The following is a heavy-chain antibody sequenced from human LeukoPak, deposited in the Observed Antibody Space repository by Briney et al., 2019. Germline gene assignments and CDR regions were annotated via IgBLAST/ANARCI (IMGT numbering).Heavy chain of an antibody. D-gene: IGHD6-19*01. CDR2: SYYSGST. CDR1: AGSISSYY. V-gene: IGHV4-59*01. CDR3: ARDVGGWYDY. J-gene: IGHJ4*02. Sequence: SETLSLTCTVSAGSISSYYWSWIRQPPGKGLEWIGYSYYSGSTNYNPSLKTRVTISVATSKNQFSLKLSSVTAADTAVYYCARDVGGWYDYWGQGTLVNVSS.